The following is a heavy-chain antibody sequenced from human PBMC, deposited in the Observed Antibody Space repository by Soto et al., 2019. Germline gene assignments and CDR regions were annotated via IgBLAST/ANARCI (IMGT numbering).Heavy chain of an antibody. V-gene: IGHV3-23*01. J-gene: IGHJ5*02. Sequence: EVQLFESGGGLVEPGGSLRLSCAASGFTFSSYAMTWVRQAPGKGLEWVSLITGSPGRPYYPESVKGRFTISRDKSKNTLYLQMNSLRAEDTALYYCARKTTLTTKGYRWFDPWGQGTLVTVSS. D-gene: IGHD4-4*01. CDR1: GFTFSSYA. CDR2: ITGSPGRP. CDR3: ARKTTLTTKGYRWFDP.